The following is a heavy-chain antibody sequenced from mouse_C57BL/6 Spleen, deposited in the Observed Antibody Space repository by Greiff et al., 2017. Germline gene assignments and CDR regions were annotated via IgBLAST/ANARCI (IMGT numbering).Heavy chain of an antibody. CDR1: GYTFTNYW. Sequence: QVQLQQSGAELVRPGTSVKMSCKASGYTFTNYWIGWAKQRPGHGLEWIGDLYPGGGYTNYNEKFKGKATLTADKSSSTAYMQFSSLTSEDSAIYYCARWYSNYVGAMDYWGQGTSVTVSS. J-gene: IGHJ4*01. D-gene: IGHD2-5*01. CDR2: LYPGGGYT. CDR3: ARWYSNYVGAMDY. V-gene: IGHV1-63*01.